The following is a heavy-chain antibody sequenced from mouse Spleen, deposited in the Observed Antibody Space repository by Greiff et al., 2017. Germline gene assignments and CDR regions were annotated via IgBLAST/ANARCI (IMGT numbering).Heavy chain of an antibody. CDR2: INYDGSST. CDR1: GFTFSDYY. V-gene: IGHV5-16*01. D-gene: IGHD4-1*01. CDR3: ARTGTIWYLDV. J-gene: IGHJ1*03. Sequence: EVNVVESEGGLVQPGSSMKLSCTASGFTFSDYYMAWVRQVPEKGLEWVANINYDGSSTYYLDSLKSRFIISRDNAKNILYLQMSSLKSEDTATYYCARTGTIWYLDVWGTGTTGTVSS.